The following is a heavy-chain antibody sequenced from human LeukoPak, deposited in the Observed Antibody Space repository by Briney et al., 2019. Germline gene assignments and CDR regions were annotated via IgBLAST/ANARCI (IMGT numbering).Heavy chain of an antibody. CDR3: AKKPRAVAEAYFDY. Sequence: GGSLRLSCAASGFTFSSYAMSWVRQAPGKGLEWVSAISGSGISTYYADSVKGRFTISRDSSKNTLYLQMNSLRAEDTAVYYCAKKPRAVAEAYFDYWGQGTLVTVSS. D-gene: IGHD6-19*01. J-gene: IGHJ4*02. CDR1: GFTFSSYA. V-gene: IGHV3-23*01. CDR2: ISGSGIST.